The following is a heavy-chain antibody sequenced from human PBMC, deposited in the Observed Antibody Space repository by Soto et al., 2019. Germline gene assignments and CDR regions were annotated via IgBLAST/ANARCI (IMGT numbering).Heavy chain of an antibody. CDR1: GYTFTSYG. Sequence: QVQLVQSGAEVKKPGASVKVSCKASGYTFTSYGISWVRQAPGQGLEWMGWISAYNGNTNYAQKLQGRVTMTTDTSTSTAYMELRSLRSDGTAVYYCARVQGGGQFRFLEWFPNYYDYMDVWGKGTTVTVSS. D-gene: IGHD3-3*01. J-gene: IGHJ6*03. CDR2: ISAYNGNT. CDR3: ARVQGGGQFRFLEWFPNYYDYMDV. V-gene: IGHV1-18*01.